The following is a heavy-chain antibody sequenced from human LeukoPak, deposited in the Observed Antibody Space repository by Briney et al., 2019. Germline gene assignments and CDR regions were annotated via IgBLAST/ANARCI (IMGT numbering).Heavy chain of an antibody. J-gene: IGHJ5*02. CDR1: GGAISGSPYY. D-gene: IGHD6-19*01. Sequence: SETLSLTCTVSGGAISGSPYYWGWIRQPPGKGLEWIGSTSYSGSTYYNPSLKSRVTISVDTSKNQFSLKLTSVTAADTAVYYCARAYSSGWYNDFDLWGQGTLVIVSS. CDR3: ARAYSSGWYNDFDL. CDR2: TSYSGST. V-gene: IGHV4-39*01.